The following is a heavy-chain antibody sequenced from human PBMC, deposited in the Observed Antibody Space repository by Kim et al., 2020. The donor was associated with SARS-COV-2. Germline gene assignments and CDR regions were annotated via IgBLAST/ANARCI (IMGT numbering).Heavy chain of an antibody. J-gene: IGHJ4*02. CDR3: ARAIVGATTTFDY. D-gene: IGHD1-26*01. CDR2: IYYSGST. V-gene: IGHV4-59*13. CDR1: GGSISSYY. Sequence: SETLSLTCTVSGGSISSYYWSWIRQPPGKGLEWIGYIYYSGSTNYNPSLKSRVTISVDTSKNQFSLKLSSVTAADTAVYYCARAIVGATTTFDYWGQGTL.